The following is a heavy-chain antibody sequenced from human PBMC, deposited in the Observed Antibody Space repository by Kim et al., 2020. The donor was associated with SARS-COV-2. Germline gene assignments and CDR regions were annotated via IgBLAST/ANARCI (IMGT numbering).Heavy chain of an antibody. CDR2: IYYSGST. Sequence: SETLSLTCTVSGGSISSYYWSWIRQPPGKGLEWIGYIYYSGSTNYNPSLKSRVTISVDTSKNQFSLKLSSVTAADTAVYYCASPASRTILGVVGEFDPWGQGTLVTVSS. J-gene: IGHJ5*02. CDR1: GGSISSYY. CDR3: ASPASRTILGVVGEFDP. D-gene: IGHD3-3*01. V-gene: IGHV4-59*08.